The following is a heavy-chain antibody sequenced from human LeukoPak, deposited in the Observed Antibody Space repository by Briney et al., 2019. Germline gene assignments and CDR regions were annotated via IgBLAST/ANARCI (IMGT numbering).Heavy chain of an antibody. D-gene: IGHD1-26*01. CDR3: ARYIVSYPHDAFDI. CDR1: GGSISSYY. CDR2: IYYSGST. J-gene: IGHJ3*02. V-gene: IGHV4-59*01. Sequence: PSETLSLTCTVSGGSISSYYWSWIRQPPGKGLEWIGYIYYSGSTNYNPSLKSRVTISVDTSKNQFSLKLSSVTAADTAFYYCARYIVSYPHDAFDIWGQGTTVTVSS.